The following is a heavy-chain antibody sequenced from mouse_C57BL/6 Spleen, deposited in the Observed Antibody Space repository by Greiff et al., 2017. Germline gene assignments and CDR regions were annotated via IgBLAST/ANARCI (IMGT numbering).Heavy chain of an antibody. CDR3: ARLGYYAMDY. CDR1: GYAFSSSW. CDR2: IYPGDGDT. V-gene: IGHV1-82*01. J-gene: IGHJ4*01. Sequence: VQLQESGPELVKPGASVKISCKASGYAFSSSWMNWVKQRPGKGLEWIGRIYPGDGDTNYNGKFKGKATLTADKSSSPAYMQLSSLTSEDSAVXFCARLGYYAMDYWGQGTSVTVSS. D-gene: IGHD4-1*01.